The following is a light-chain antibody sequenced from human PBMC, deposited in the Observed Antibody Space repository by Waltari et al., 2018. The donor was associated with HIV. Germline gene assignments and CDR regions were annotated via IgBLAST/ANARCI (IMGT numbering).Light chain of an antibody. J-gene: IGLJ2*01. CDR2: DVI. V-gene: IGLV2-11*01. CDR3: CSYGGWYTFAI. Sequence: QSALTQPRSVSGSPGQSVTISCPGTISDVGGYAYVSWYQHHPGKAPKVIIYDVIKRPSGVPDRFSGSKSGNTASLTIAGLHPEDEADYYCCSYGGWYTFAIFGRGTKVTVL. CDR1: ISDVGGYAY.